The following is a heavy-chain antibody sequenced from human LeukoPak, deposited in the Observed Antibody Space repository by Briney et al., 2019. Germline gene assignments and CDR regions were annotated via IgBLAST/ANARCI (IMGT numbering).Heavy chain of an antibody. CDR2: IYKGCNT. D-gene: IGHD2-15*01. Sequence: PGGSLRLSCAASGFTVSSTYVSWVRQAPGKGLEWVSVIYKGCNTYYIDSVKGRFTISRDTSKNTLYLQMNSLRAEDTAVYYCASRHCSGGGCYFAGADPFDYWGQGTLVTVSS. CDR3: ASRHCSGGGCYFAGADPFDY. V-gene: IGHV3-53*01. J-gene: IGHJ4*02. CDR1: GFTVSSTY.